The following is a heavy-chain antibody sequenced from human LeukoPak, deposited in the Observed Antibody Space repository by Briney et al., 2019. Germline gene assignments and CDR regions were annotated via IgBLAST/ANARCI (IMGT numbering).Heavy chain of an antibody. D-gene: IGHD3/OR15-3a*01. CDR3: TRGGIIILGVATVVDY. J-gene: IGHJ4*02. CDR2: MNPGSGNT. CDR1: GYTFASYD. V-gene: IGHV1-8*01. Sequence: ASVKVSCKASGYTFASYDINWVRQTTGQGLEWMGWMNPGSGNTGYAQKFQGRVTMTRNTSISTVYMEVSGLRSEDTAVYYCTRGGIIILGVATVVDYWGQGTLVTVSS.